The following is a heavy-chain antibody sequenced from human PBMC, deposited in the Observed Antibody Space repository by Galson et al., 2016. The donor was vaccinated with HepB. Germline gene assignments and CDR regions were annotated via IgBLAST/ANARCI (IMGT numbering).Heavy chain of an antibody. CDR3: AKGRGLAVVSDYLDH. CDR1: GLTFSSYG. CDR2: ISYEGVTK. J-gene: IGHJ4*02. V-gene: IGHV3-30*18. D-gene: IGHD6-19*01. Sequence: SLRLSCAVSGLTFSSYGMHWVRQAPGKGLEWVAVISYEGVTKYYGDSVRGRLTISRDNSKNTLYLQMNNLRPDDTAIYYCAKGRGLAVVSDYLDHWGQGTLVTVSS.